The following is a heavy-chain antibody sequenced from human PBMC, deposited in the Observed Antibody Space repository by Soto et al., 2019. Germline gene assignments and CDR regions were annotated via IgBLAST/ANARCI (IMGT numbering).Heavy chain of an antibody. J-gene: IGHJ4*02. V-gene: IGHV1-8*02. CDR3: AIVGARPPDY. CDR2: MNPNSGNT. Sequence: QVQLVQSGAEVKKPGASVKVSCKASGYTFTSYDVNWVRQATGEGLEWMGWMNPNSGNTGYAQKFQGRVTMTRNTAINTAYMELSSLSSEDTAVYYCAIVGARPPDYWGQGTLVTVSS. D-gene: IGHD1-26*01. CDR1: GYTFTSYD.